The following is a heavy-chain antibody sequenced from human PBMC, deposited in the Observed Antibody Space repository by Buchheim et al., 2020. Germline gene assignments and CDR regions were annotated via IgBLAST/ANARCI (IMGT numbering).Heavy chain of an antibody. Sequence: EVQLVESGGGLVQPGGSLKLSCAASGFTFSGSAMHWVRQASGRGLEWVGRIGSKANSYATAFDASVEGRFTIFRDDSKNTVYLQMNRLKTEDTAVYYCTGHPDTAMPRYWYFDLWGRGTL. CDR3: TGHPDTAMPRYWYFDL. D-gene: IGHD5-18*01. J-gene: IGHJ2*01. V-gene: IGHV3-73*01. CDR2: IGSKANSYAT. CDR1: GFTFSGSA.